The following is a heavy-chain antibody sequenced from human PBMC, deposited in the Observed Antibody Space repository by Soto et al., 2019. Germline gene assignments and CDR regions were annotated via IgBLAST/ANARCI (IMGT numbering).Heavy chain of an antibody. V-gene: IGHV4-39*01. D-gene: IGHD3-22*01. J-gene: IGHJ4*02. CDR3: AGASYSDGSGYYYFDY. CDR2: IYYSGST. Sequence: SETLSLTCTVSVGSISSSSYYWGWILQPPGKGLEWIGSIYYSGSTYYNPSLTSRLTISVDTSSNQFSLRLSSVTAADTAVFYCAGASYSDGSGYYYFDYWGQGTLVTVSS. CDR1: VGSISSSSYY.